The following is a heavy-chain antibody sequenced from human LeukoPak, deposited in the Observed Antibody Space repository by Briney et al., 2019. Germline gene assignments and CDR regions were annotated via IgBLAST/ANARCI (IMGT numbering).Heavy chain of an antibody. Sequence: PSETLALTCAVSGGSISSSNWWSWVRQPPGKGLEWVSAISVSAGSTYYADSVKGRFTISRDNSKNTLYLQMNSLRAEDTAVYYCATGSVRYSASWHSQEGDYWGQETLVTVSS. J-gene: IGHJ4*02. CDR1: GGSISSSN. CDR3: ATGSVRYSASWHSQEGDY. D-gene: IGHD2-2*01. V-gene: IGHV3-23*01. CDR2: ISVSAGST.